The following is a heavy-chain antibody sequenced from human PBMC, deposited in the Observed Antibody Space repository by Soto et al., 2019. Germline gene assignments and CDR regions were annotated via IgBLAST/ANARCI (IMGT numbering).Heavy chain of an antibody. CDR3: GRLEXLATISYYFDY. J-gene: IGHJ4*02. CDR1: GGSVSSSSYY. CDR2: VYYSGST. D-gene: IGHD1-1*01. V-gene: IGHV4-39*01. Sequence: PSETLSLTCTVSGGSVSSSSYYWGWVRQPPGKGLEWIGSVYYSGSTYYNPSLESRVTISVDKSKNQLSLKLMSLSAADTAVYYCGRLEXLATISYYFDYWGQGALVTVSS.